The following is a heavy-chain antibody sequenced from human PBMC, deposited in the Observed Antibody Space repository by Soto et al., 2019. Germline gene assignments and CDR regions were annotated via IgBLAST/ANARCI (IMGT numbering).Heavy chain of an antibody. D-gene: IGHD2-21*02. CDR1: GYTFTSYA. J-gene: IGHJ5*02. Sequence: QVQLVQSGAEVKKPGASVKVSCKASGYTFTSYAMHWVRQAPGQRLEWMGWINAGNGNTKYSQKFQGRVTITRDTSASTAYMELSSLRSEDTAVYYCALNCGGDCYYQHLNWFDPWGQGTLVTVSS. V-gene: IGHV1-3*01. CDR2: INAGNGNT. CDR3: ALNCGGDCYYQHLNWFDP.